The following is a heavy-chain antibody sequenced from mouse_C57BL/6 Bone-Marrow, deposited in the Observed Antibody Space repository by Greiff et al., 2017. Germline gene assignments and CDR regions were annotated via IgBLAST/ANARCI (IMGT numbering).Heavy chain of an antibody. Sequence: VQRVESGAELARPGASVKLSCKASGYTFTSYGISWVKQRTGQGLEWIGEIYPRSGNTYYNEKFKGKATLTADKSSSTAYMELRSLTSEDSAVYFCARQSGTGWYFDVWGTGTTVTVSS. CDR1: GYTFTSYG. D-gene: IGHD4-1*01. V-gene: IGHV1-81*01. CDR3: ARQSGTGWYFDV. J-gene: IGHJ1*03. CDR2: IYPRSGNT.